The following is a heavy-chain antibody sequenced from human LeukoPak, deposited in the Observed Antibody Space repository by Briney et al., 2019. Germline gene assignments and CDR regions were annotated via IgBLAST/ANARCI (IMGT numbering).Heavy chain of an antibody. CDR2: IWYDGSNK. J-gene: IGHJ4*02. D-gene: IGHD3-22*01. CDR3: ARVYYDSSGYPFDY. Sequence: GGSLRLSCAASGFTFSTSGMHWVRQAPGKGLEWVAVIWYDGSNKHYAESVKGRFSISRDNSKSTLYLQMNSLRAEDTAVYYCARVYYDSSGYPFDYWGQGTLVTVSS. CDR1: GFTFSTSG. V-gene: IGHV3-33*01.